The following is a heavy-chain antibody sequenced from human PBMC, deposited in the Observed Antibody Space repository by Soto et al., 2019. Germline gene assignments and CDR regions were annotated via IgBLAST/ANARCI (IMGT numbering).Heavy chain of an antibody. V-gene: IGHV3-74*01. Sequence: EVQLVESGGGLVQPGGSLRVACAASGFTFGSYWLNWVRQAPGKGLVCVSRIDSDGSSTTYADSVKGRFTTSSDNAKNTLYLQINTLRVEHAPVYYSVRGRTSGMELSGQWTTVTVSS. CDR3: VRGRTSGMEL. J-gene: IGHJ6*02. CDR2: IDSDGSST. CDR1: GFTFGSYW.